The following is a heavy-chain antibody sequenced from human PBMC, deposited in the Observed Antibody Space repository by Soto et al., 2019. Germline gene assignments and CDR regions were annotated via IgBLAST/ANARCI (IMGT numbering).Heavy chain of an antibody. CDR2: ISAYNGNT. J-gene: IGHJ5*02. V-gene: IGHV1-18*04. D-gene: IGHD2-2*01. CDR1: GYTFTSYG. Sequence: GASVKVSCKASGYTFTSYGISWVRQAPGQGLEWMGWISAYNGNTNYAQKLQGRVTMTTDTSTSTAYMELRSLRSDDTAVYYCARGGWAVVVPAATSPPHNWFDPWGQGTLVTVSS. CDR3: ARGGWAVVVPAATSPPHNWFDP.